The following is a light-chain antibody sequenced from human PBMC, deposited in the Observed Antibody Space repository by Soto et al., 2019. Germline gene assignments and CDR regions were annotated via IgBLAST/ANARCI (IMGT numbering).Light chain of an antibody. CDR2: GNR. J-gene: IGLJ3*02. CDR3: QAYDYSLTASV. V-gene: IGLV1-40*01. CDR1: SSNLGAGYD. Sequence: QPVLTQPPSVSGAPGQRVTIPCTGNSSNLGAGYDVHWYQQLPGTAPKLVIYGNRNRPSGVPERFSGSKSGTSASLAITGLQAEDEGDYYCQAYDYSLTASVFVGGTKLTVL.